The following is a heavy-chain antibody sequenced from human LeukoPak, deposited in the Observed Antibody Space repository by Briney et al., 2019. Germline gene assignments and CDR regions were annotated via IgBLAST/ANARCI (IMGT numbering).Heavy chain of an antibody. Sequence: GGSLRLSCAASGFTFSSYAMHWVRQAPGKGLEWVAVISYDGSNKYYADSVKGRFTISRDNSKNTLYLQMNSLRAEDTAVYYCAKEGGLDGYYDSSGYYLYYFDYWGQGTLVTVSS. CDR1: GFTFSSYA. D-gene: IGHD3-22*01. CDR3: AKEGGLDGYYDSSGYYLYYFDY. V-gene: IGHV3-30-3*01. CDR2: ISYDGSNK. J-gene: IGHJ4*02.